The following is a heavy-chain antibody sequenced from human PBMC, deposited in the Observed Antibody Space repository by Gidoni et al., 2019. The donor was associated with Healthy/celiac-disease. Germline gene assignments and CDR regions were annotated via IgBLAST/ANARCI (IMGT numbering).Heavy chain of an antibody. V-gene: IGHV4-34*01. CDR2: INHSGST. J-gene: IGHJ5*02. CDR3: ARWSPRDYSNYIDNWFDP. D-gene: IGHD4-4*01. CDR1: GGSFSGYY. Sequence: QVQLQQWGAGLLKPSETLSLTCAVYGGSFSGYYWSWIRQPHGKGLEGIGEINHSGSTNYNPSLKSRVTISVDTSKNQFSLKLSSVTAADTAVYYCARWSPRDYSNYIDNWFDPWGQGTLVTVSS.